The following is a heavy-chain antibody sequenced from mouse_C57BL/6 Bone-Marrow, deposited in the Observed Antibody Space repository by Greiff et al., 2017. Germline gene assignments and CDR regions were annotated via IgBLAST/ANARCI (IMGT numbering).Heavy chain of an antibody. D-gene: IGHD2-1*01. V-gene: IGHV14-4*01. J-gene: IGHJ2*01. Sequence: VQLQQSGAELVRPGASVKLSCPASGFNIKDDYMHWVKQKPEPGLEWIGWFDPENGDTEFASKFQGKATITADTSSNTAYLQSSSLTSEDTADYYCTTRYGNYYFDYWGQGTTLTVSS. CDR3: TTRYGNYYFDY. CDR1: GFNIKDDY. CDR2: FDPENGDT.